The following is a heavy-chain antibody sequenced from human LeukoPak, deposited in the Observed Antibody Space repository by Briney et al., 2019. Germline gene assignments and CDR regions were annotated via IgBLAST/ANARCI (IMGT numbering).Heavy chain of an antibody. CDR1: GYTFSSYD. V-gene: IGHV1-18*01. CDR3: ARGENGQVDY. CDR2: ISHYNGKT. Sequence: ASVKVSCKASGYTFSSYDIAWVRQAPGQGLEWMGWISHYNGKTNYAQKFQGRVTMTTDTSTSTDYMELRSLRSDDTAVYYCARGENGQVDYWGQGTLATVSS. J-gene: IGHJ4*02.